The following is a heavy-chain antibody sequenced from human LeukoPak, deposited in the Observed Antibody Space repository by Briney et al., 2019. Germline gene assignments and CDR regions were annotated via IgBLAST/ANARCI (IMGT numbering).Heavy chain of an antibody. CDR2: IYYSGST. Sequence: MPSETLSLTCTVSGGSISSSSYYWGWIRQPPGKGLEWIGSIYYSGSTYYNPSLKSRVTISVDTSKNQFSLKLSSVTAADTAVYYCARLVSIAARLEYFQHWGQGTLVTVSS. CDR3: ARLVSIAARLEYFQH. J-gene: IGHJ1*01. V-gene: IGHV4-39*01. CDR1: GGSISSSSYY. D-gene: IGHD6-6*01.